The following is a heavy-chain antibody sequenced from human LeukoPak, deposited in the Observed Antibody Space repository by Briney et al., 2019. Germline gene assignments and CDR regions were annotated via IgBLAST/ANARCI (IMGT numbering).Heavy chain of an antibody. V-gene: IGHV1-8*01. CDR2: MNPNSGNT. CDR1: GYTFTSYD. CDR3: ARQRGGQYEDAFDI. J-gene: IGHJ3*02. Sequence: VASVKVSCKASGYTFTSYDINWVRQATGQGLEWMGWMNPNSGNTGYAQKFQGRVTMTRNTSISTAYMKLSSLRSEDTAVYYCARQRGGQYEDAFDIWGQGTVVTVSS. D-gene: IGHD2-8*01.